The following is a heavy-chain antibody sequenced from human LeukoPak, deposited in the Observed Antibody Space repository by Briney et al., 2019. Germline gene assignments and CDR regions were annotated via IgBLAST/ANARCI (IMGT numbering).Heavy chain of an antibody. CDR3: AKGGNGALDY. CDR1: GFTVSDSC. Sequence: GGSLRLSCAASGFTVSDSCMTWVRQAPGKGLDWVSVIYSGAGSYYADSVKGRFTISRDNSKNTVYLQMNSLRDEDTAIYYCAKGGNGALDYWGRGTLVTVSS. CDR2: IYSGAGS. J-gene: IGHJ4*02. V-gene: IGHV3-53*01. D-gene: IGHD2-8*01.